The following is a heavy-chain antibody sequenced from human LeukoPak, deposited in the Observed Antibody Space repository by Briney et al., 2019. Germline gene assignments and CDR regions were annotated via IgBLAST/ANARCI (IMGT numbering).Heavy chain of an antibody. CDR1: GFTFSSYA. D-gene: IGHD3-3*02. CDR3: TKISLESANFDS. CDR2: ISGNGGGT. Sequence: GGSLRLSCAISGFTFSSYAMGWVRQAPGMGLEWVSSISGNGGGTYYVDSVKGRFTISRDNPKNTLYLQMNSLRIEDTAVYYCTKISLESANFDSWGQGTLVTVSS. V-gene: IGHV3-23*01. J-gene: IGHJ4*02.